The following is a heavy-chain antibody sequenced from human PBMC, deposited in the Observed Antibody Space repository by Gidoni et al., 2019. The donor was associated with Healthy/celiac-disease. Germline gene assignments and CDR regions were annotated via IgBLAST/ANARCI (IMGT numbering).Heavy chain of an antibody. V-gene: IGHV3-66*01. CDR1: GFTASSNY. J-gene: IGHJ4*02. CDR2: IYSGGST. CDR3: ARGGSRIPPSLDY. Sequence: EVQLVESGGGLVQPGGSLRLSCAASGFTASSNYMSWVRQAPGTGLEWVSVIYSGGSTYYADSVKGRFTISRDNSKNTLYLQMNSLRAEDTAVYYCARGGSRIPPSLDYWGQGTLVTVSS. D-gene: IGHD1-26*01.